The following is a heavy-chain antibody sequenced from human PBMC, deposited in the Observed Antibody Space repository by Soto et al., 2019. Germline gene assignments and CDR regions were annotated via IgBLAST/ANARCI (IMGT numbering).Heavy chain of an antibody. CDR3: ARDIGYSSFDY. V-gene: IGHV3-7*01. Sequence: EVQLVESGGDLVQPGGSLRLSCAVSGFSFRNYWMSWVRQAPGKGLEWVANINHDGSEQNFLDSVKGRFTISRDNGKHSLFLQMNSLRAEDTAVYYCARDIGYSSFDYWGQGTLVTVSS. CDR2: INHDGSEQ. CDR1: GFSFRNYW. D-gene: IGHD2-15*01. J-gene: IGHJ4*02.